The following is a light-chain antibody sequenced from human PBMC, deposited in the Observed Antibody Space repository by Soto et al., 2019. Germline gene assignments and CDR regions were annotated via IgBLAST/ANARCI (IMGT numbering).Light chain of an antibody. Sequence: QSALTQPHSVSGSPGQSVTISCSGTSSDVGNYNYVSWYQRHPGKAPKLMIYDVTTRPSGVPDRFSGSKSGNTASLTISGLQAEDEADFYCCSYAGSYTWVFGGGTKVTVL. CDR3: CSYAGSYTWV. CDR1: SSDVGNYNY. CDR2: DVT. J-gene: IGLJ3*02. V-gene: IGLV2-11*01.